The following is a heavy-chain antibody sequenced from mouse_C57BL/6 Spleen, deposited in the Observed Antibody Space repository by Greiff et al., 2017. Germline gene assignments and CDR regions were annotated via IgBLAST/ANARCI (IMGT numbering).Heavy chain of an antibody. CDR1: GYTFTSYW. J-gene: IGHJ1*03. CDR2: IYPSDSET. D-gene: IGHD2-2*01. Sequence: VQLQQPGAELVRPGSSVKLSCKASGYTFTSYWMDWVKQRPGQGLEWIGNIYPSDSETHYNQKFKDKATLTVDKSSSTAYMQLSSLTSEDSAVYYCARNGYDHWYFEVWGTGTTVTVSS. CDR3: ARNGYDHWYFEV. V-gene: IGHV1-61*01.